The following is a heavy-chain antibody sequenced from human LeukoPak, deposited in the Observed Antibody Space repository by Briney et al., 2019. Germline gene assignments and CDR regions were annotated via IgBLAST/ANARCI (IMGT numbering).Heavy chain of an antibody. CDR3: VSCSITAEPDY. D-gene: IGHD7-27*01. V-gene: IGHV3-53*05. J-gene: IGHJ4*02. Sequence: GGSLRLSCAASGFTVSNNYMGWVRQAPGKGLELVSVIYSGDSGGTTYYADSVKGRFTISRDNSKNTLYLQMNSLRGEDTAVYYCVSCSITAEPDYWGQGTLVTVSS. CDR2: IYSGDSGGTT. CDR1: GFTVSNNY.